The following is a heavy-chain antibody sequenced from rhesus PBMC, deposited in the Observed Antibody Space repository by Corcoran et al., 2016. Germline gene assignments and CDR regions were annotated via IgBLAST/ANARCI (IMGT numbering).Heavy chain of an antibody. J-gene: IGHJ6*01. CDR1: GYTFTDSY. Sequence: QVQLVQSGAEVKKPGSSVKVSCKASGYTFTDSYMHWVRQAPQQGLEWMGWINPYNGNTKYAQKFKGRVTRTRDKSTSTAYMELSSLRSEDTAVYYCARGDSNYHYGLDSWGQGVVVTVSS. D-gene: IGHD4-23*01. CDR3: ARGDSNYHYGLDS. V-gene: IGHV1S2*01. CDR2: INPYNGNT.